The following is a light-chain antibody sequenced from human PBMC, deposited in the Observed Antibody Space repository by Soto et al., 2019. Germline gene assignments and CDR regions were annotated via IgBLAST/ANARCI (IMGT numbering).Light chain of an antibody. V-gene: IGKV3-20*01. Sequence: DIVLTQSPGTLSLSPGERATLSCRASQTVNSSYLAWYQQKPGQAPRLLIYGASGRATGIPDRFSGSGSGTDFTLTISRLEPEDFAVYYCQQYGSSPLYTFGQGTKLEIK. CDR1: QTVNSSY. J-gene: IGKJ2*01. CDR2: GAS. CDR3: QQYGSSPLYT.